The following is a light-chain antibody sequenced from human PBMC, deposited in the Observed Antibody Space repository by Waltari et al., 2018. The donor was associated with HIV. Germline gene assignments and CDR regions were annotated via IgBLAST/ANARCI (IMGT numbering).Light chain of an antibody. V-gene: IGLV3-19*01. J-gene: IGLJ1*01. CDR3: YSRDKSDSHSV. Sequence: SSDLAQDPAVSVALGQTVKITCLGDRLWKNFAAWYQQKPGQAPTVVLFGNTNRASGIPARFSGSRSRNTASLTITGAQAEDEADYYCYSRDKSDSHSVFGTGTKVTVL. CDR1: RLWKNF. CDR2: GNT.